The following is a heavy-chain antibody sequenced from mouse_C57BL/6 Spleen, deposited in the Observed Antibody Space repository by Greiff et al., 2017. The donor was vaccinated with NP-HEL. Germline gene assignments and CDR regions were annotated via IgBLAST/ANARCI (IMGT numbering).Heavy chain of an antibody. V-gene: IGHV3-6*01. CDR2: ISYDGSN. J-gene: IGHJ4*01. CDR3: ASYYYGSSFSMDY. D-gene: IGHD1-1*01. CDR1: GYSITSGYY. Sequence: EVHLVESGPGLVKPSQSLSLTCSVTGYSITSGYYWNWIRQFPGNKLEWMGYISYDGSNNYNPSLKNRISITRDTSKNQFFLKLNSVTTEDTATYYCASYYYGSSFSMDYWGQGTSVTVSS.